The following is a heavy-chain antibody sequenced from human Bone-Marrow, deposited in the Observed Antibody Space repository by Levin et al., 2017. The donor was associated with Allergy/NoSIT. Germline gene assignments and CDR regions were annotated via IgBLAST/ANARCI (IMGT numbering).Heavy chain of an antibody. Sequence: KPSETLSLTCTVSGGSISSSSYYWGWIRQPPGKGLEWIGSIYYSGSTYYNPSLKSRVTISVDTSKNQFSLKLSSVTAADTAVYYCARAFTNWNYTPTHYDAFDIWGQGTMVTVSS. CDR2: IYYSGST. J-gene: IGHJ3*02. V-gene: IGHV4-39*07. CDR1: GGSISSSSYY. D-gene: IGHD1-7*01. CDR3: ARAFTNWNYTPTHYDAFDI.